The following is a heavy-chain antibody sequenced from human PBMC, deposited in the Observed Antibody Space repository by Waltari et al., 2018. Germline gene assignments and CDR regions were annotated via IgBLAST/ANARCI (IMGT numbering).Heavy chain of an antibody. Sequence: QLQLQESGPGLVKPWGTLSLICAGSGDSMTYWWSWGRQPPGKGMEWIGQVLGSGRTNYNPSFASRVTISLDTSTHQVALKMTSATAADTALYYCARDRGRGLYLDTWGQGILVTVSP. J-gene: IGHJ4*02. CDR1: GDSMTYW. D-gene: IGHD2-15*01. CDR3: ARDRGRGLYLDT. CDR2: VLGSGRT. V-gene: IGHV4-4*02.